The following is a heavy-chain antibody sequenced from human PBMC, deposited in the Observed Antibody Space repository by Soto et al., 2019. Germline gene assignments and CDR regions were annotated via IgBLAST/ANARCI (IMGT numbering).Heavy chain of an antibody. CDR3: TTVPGGYYDSSGYHFDI. CDR1: GFTFSNAW. J-gene: IGHJ3*02. CDR2: IKRKTDGGTT. D-gene: IGHD3-22*01. V-gene: IGHV3-15*01. Sequence: GGSLRLSCAASGFTFSNAWMSWVRQAPGKGLEWVGRIKRKTDGGTTDYAAPVKGRFTISRDDSKNTLYLQMNSLKTEDTAVYYCTTVPGGYYDSSGYHFDIWGQGTMVTVSS.